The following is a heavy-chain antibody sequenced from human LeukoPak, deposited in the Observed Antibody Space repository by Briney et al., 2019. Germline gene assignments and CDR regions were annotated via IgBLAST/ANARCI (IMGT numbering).Heavy chain of an antibody. Sequence: GGSLRLSCAASGFTSSSYEMNWVRQAPGKGLEWVSYISSSGSTIYYADSVKGRFTVSRDNAKKSLYLQMNSLRAEDTAIYYCATYYYDSSAQRGDDAFDIWGQGTMVTVSS. CDR3: ATYYYDSSAQRGDDAFDI. CDR1: GFTSSSYE. CDR2: ISSSGSTI. J-gene: IGHJ3*02. D-gene: IGHD3-22*01. V-gene: IGHV3-48*03.